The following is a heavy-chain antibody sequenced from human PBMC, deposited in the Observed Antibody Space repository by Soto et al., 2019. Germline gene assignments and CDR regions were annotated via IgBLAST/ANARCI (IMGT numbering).Heavy chain of an antibody. V-gene: IGHV2-5*02. CDR1: GFSLSADGVG. CDR3: AHAYGGTSLPSDVYEV. D-gene: IGHD2-2*01. J-gene: IGHJ3*01. Sequence: QITLKESGPTLVKPTQTLTLTCTFSGFSLSADGVGVGWIRQPPGKALEWLALIYWDDDQRYSPSLKTRLTPTQDTSNSQVVRTMINMDPVDPATYYCAHAYGGTSLPSDVYEVWGQGTVVTVSS. CDR2: IYWDDDQ.